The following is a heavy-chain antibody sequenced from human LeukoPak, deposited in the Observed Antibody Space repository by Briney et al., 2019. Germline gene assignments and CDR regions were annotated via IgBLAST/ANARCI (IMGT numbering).Heavy chain of an antibody. CDR3: ARAYYYDSSAAIDY. CDR2: INHRGGT. V-gene: IGHV4-34*01. D-gene: IGHD3-22*01. CDR1: GGSFSGYY. J-gene: IGHJ4*02. Sequence: SKTLSLACGVYGGSFSGYYWNWIRQPPGVGLEWIGEINHRGGTGYNPSLKSRVTMSVDTSKNVFSLKLTSVTAAGTAVYYCARAYYYDSSAAIDYWGQGILVTVSS.